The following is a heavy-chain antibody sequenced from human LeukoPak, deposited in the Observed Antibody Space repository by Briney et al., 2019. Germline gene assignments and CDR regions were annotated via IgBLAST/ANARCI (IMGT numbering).Heavy chain of an antibody. J-gene: IGHJ5*02. Sequence: PSETLSLTCAVYGGSFNNYYWNWIRQPPGKGLEWSGEINHSGRTNYNPSLTSRVTMPVDTSKNQFSLKLTSVTAGERAVYYCARDDPGESSWGQGTLVTVSS. CDR3: ARDDPGESS. CDR1: GGSFNNYY. CDR2: INHSGRT. D-gene: IGHD3-3*01. V-gene: IGHV4-34*01.